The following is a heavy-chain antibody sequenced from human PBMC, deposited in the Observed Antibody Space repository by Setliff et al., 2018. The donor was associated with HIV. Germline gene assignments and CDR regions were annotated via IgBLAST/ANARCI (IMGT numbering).Heavy chain of an antibody. CDR2: TYPGDSDT. V-gene: IGHV5-51*01. CDR3: ARLNSPTPYYYYGMDV. D-gene: IGHD2-21*01. J-gene: IGHJ6*02. Sequence: GESLKISCKGSGYSFTSYWIGWVRQMPGKGLEWMGITYPGDSDTRYSPSFQGQVTISADKSISTAYLQWSSLKASDTAMYYCARLNSPTPYYYYGMDVWGQGTTVTVSS. CDR1: GYSFTSYW.